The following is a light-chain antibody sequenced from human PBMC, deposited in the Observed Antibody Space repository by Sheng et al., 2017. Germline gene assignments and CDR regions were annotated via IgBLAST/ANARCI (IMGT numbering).Light chain of an antibody. CDR1: SSDVGGYNY. Sequence: QSALTQSASVSGSPGQSITISCTGTSSDVGGYNYVSWYQQHPGKAPKLMIYDVSKRPSGVSNRFSGSKSGNTASLTISGLQAEDEADYYCSSYTSSSTEFGGGTKLTVL. V-gene: IGLV2-14*01. J-gene: IGLJ2*01. CDR3: SSYTSSSTE. CDR2: DVS.